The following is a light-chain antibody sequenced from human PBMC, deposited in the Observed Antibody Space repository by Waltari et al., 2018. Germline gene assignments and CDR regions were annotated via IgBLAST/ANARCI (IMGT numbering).Light chain of an antibody. V-gene: IGKV1-39*01. CDR2: AAS. J-gene: IGKJ4*01. CDR3: QQSYSTPLT. Sequence: DIQLTQSPSSLSASVVDSVTITCRASQSISSYLNWYQQKPGKAPKLLIYAASSLQSGVPSRFSGSGSGTDFTLTISSLQPEDFATYYCQQSYSTPLTVGGGTKVEIK. CDR1: QSISSY.